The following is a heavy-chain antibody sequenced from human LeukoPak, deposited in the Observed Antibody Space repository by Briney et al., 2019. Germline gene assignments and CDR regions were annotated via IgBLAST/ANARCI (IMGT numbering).Heavy chain of an antibody. J-gene: IGHJ4*02. Sequence: GGSLRLSCAASGFTFSSYAMYWVRQAPGKGLEWVSGIFGSGGSTHYADSVKGRFTISRDNSKNTVYLQMNSPRAEDTVVYYCAKTTTGYSSGRFPGWPVDYWGQGTLVTVSS. CDR3: AKTTTGYSSGRFPGWPVDY. CDR1: GFTFSSYA. CDR2: IFGSGGST. V-gene: IGHV3-23*01. D-gene: IGHD6-19*01.